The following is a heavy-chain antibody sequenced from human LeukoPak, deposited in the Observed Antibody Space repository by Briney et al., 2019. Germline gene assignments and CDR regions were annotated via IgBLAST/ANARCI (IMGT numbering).Heavy chain of an antibody. V-gene: IGHV3-21*01. CDR2: ISSSSSYI. D-gene: IGHD6-25*01. Sequence: GGSLRLSCAASGFTFSSYSMNWVRQAPGKGLEWVSSISSSSSYIYYADSVKGRFTISRDNAKNSLYLQMNSLRAEDTAVYYCARSPRRPDAFDIWGQGTMVTVSS. CDR3: ARSPRRPDAFDI. CDR1: GFTFSSYS. J-gene: IGHJ3*02.